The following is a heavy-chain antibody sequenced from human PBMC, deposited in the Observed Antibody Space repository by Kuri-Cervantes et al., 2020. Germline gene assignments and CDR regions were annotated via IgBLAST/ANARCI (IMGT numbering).Heavy chain of an antibody. CDR1: GFTFSSYA. V-gene: IGHV3-64*01. Sequence: GESLKISCAASGFTFSSYAMHWVRQAPGKGLEYVSAISSNGGSTYYANSVKGRFTISRDNSKNTLYLQMGSLRAEDMAVYYCAKGEGGYYYYGMDVWGQGTTVTVSS. CDR3: AKGEGGYYYYGMDV. CDR2: ISSNGGST. D-gene: IGHD3-16*01. J-gene: IGHJ6*02.